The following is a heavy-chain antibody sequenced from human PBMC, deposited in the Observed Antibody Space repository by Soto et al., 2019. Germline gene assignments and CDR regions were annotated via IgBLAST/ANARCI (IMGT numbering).Heavy chain of an antibody. CDR3: ARAAGGGYCSGGSCYSRAFDI. J-gene: IGHJ3*02. Sequence: SETLSLTCAVSGYSISSGYYWGWLRQPPGKGLEWIGSIYHSGSTYYNPSLKSRVTISVDTSKNQFSLKLSSVTAADTAVYYCARAAGGGYCSGGSCYSRAFDIWGQGTMVTVSS. CDR2: IYHSGST. CDR1: GYSISSGYY. V-gene: IGHV4-38-2*01. D-gene: IGHD2-15*01.